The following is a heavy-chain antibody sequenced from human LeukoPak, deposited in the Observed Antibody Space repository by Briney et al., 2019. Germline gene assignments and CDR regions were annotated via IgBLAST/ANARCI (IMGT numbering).Heavy chain of an antibody. D-gene: IGHD3-3*01. CDR2: INPSGGST. Sequence: ASVKVSCKASGYTFTSYYMHWVRQAPGQGLEWMGIINPSGGSTSYAQKFQGRVTMTRDTSTNTVYMELSSLRSDDTAVYYCARARFLEWLLVDYWGQGTLVTVSS. CDR1: GYTFTSYY. CDR3: ARARFLEWLLVDY. V-gene: IGHV1-46*01. J-gene: IGHJ4*02.